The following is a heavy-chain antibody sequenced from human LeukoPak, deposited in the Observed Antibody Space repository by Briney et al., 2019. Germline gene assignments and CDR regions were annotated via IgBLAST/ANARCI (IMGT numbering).Heavy chain of an antibody. D-gene: IGHD3-10*01. V-gene: IGHV3-64D*06. J-gene: IGHJ4*02. CDR3: VKRTAGSESPPFDY. CDR2: ITADGFDT. Sequence: GGSLRLSCSASGLTLSIYAMHWVPHAPGKGLEYVSAITADGFDTYYADSVKGRFTISRDNPKNTLYLQMSNLRTEDTAVYYCVKRTAGSESPPFDYWGQGTLVTVSS. CDR1: GLTLSIYA.